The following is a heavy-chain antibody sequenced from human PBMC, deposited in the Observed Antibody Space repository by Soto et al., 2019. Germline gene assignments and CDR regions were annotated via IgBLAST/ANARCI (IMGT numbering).Heavy chain of an antibody. CDR2: MNPNTGNT. J-gene: IGHJ6*02. D-gene: IGHD5-12*01. V-gene: IGHV1-8*01. Sequence: ASVKVSCKASGYTCTTCDINWVRQATGQGLEWMGWMNPNTGNTGYAQKFQGRVTMTRNTSINTAYMELSSLRSEDTAVYYCAREMASNYYYYGMDVRGQGTTVTVSS. CDR3: AREMASNYYYYGMDV. CDR1: GYTCTTCD.